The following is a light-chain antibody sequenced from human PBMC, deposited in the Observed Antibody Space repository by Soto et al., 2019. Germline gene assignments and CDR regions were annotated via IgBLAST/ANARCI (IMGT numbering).Light chain of an antibody. Sequence: EVVLTQSPGTLSLSPGERATFSCGASQSVNSNYLAWYQQKPGQTLQLLIFGTSNRATGIPDRFSGSGSGTAFTLSINRLEPEDCAVYYCQQYVSSPGTFGQGTKVEIK. V-gene: IGKV3-20*01. CDR3: QQYVSSPGT. J-gene: IGKJ1*01. CDR1: QSVNSNY. CDR2: GTS.